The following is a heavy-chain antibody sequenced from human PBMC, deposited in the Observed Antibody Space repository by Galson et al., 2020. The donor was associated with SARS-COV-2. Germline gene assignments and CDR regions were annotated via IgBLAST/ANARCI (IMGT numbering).Heavy chain of an antibody. D-gene: IGHD6-13*01. CDR3: ARQYSSSWYVSKGVAEPYYYYYGMDV. CDR2: INHSGST. Sequence: SETLSLTCAVYGGSFSGYYWSWIRQPPGKGLEWIGEINHSGSTNYNPSLKSRVTISVDTSKNQFSLKLSSVTAADTAVYYCARQYSSSWYVSKGVAEPYYYYYGMDVWGQGTTVTVSS. J-gene: IGHJ6*02. CDR1: GGSFSGYY. V-gene: IGHV4-34*01.